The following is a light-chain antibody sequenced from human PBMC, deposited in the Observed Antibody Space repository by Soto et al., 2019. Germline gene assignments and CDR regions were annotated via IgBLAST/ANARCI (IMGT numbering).Light chain of an antibody. V-gene: IGKV3-11*01. CDR1: QSISSW. CDR3: QQRSDWPIP. Sequence: EIVLTHSPATLSLSPGERATLSCRASQSISSWLGWYQQKPGQAPRLLIYDVFSRATGVPARFSGSGSGTDFTLTISSLEAEDFAVYYCQQRSDWPIPCGQGTRLEI. J-gene: IGKJ5*01. CDR2: DVF.